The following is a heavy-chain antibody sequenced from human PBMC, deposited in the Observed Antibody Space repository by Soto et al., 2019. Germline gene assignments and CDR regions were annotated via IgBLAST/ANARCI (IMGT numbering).Heavy chain of an antibody. CDR1: GFTFSDYA. CDR2: SRDKPQGYST. J-gene: IGHJ4*02. V-gene: IGHV3-72*01. Sequence: PGGSLRLSCAASGFTFSDYAMSWVRQAPGKGLEWVGRSRDKPQGYSTAYAASVKGRFTTSRDESKNSAYLQMNSLKTEDTAVYYCVRATYFSDSSGYTRCLDYWGQGTLVTVSS. D-gene: IGHD3-22*01. CDR3: VRATYFSDSSGYTRCLDY.